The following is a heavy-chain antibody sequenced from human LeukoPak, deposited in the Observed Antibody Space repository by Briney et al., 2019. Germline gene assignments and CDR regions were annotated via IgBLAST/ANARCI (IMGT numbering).Heavy chain of an antibody. CDR2: ISSGTGSYI. CDR3: ARCYGVFGSSGY. Sequence: TGGSLRLSCVASGFSFSSYNMNWVRQAPGKGLEWVSTISSGTGSYIYYAVSVRGRFTISRDNAKNSLYLQMNSLRAEDTAVYYCARCYGVFGSSGYWGQGTLVTVSS. D-gene: IGHD6-6*01. J-gene: IGHJ4*02. V-gene: IGHV3-21*01. CDR1: GFSFSSYN.